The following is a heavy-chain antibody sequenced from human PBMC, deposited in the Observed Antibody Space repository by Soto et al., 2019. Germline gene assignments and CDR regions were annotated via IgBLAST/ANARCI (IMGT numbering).Heavy chain of an antibody. J-gene: IGHJ4*02. CDR3: ASDCSGGSCYYFDY. Sequence: GGSLRLSCAASGFTFSSYWMSWVRQAPGKGLEWVANIKQDGSEKYYVDSVKGRFTISRDNAKNSLYLQMNSLRAEDTAVYYCASDCSGGSCYYFDYWGQGTLVTVSS. V-gene: IGHV3-7*01. CDR2: IKQDGSEK. D-gene: IGHD2-15*01. CDR1: GFTFSSYW.